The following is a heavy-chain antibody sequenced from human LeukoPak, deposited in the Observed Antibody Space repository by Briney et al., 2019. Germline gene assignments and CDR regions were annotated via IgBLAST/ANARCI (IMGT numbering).Heavy chain of an antibody. CDR1: GFKFSDHY. CDR2: SRNKDSRYTT. CDR3: GRIAINANNGMDV. D-gene: IGHD1/OR15-1a*01. V-gene: IGHV3-72*01. Sequence: PGRSLRLSCAASGFKFSDHYIDWVPHAPGTGLEWVGRSRNKDSRYTTEYAASVEGRFTISRDVPESSLYLHMNRLRTEDTAVYYCGRIAINANNGMDVWGQGTTVTVSS. J-gene: IGHJ6*02.